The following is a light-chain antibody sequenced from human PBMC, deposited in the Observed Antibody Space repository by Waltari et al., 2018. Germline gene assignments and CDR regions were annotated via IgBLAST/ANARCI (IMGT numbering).Light chain of an antibody. J-gene: IGLJ2*01. CDR1: RSDVGGYNY. Sequence: QSALTQPRSVSGSPGQSVTLSCTGTRSDVGGYNYVSWYQQHPGKAPKLMIYDVSKRPSGVPDRFSGSKSGNTASLTISGLQAEDEADYYCCSYAGSYPVVFGGGTKLTVL. V-gene: IGLV2-11*01. CDR3: CSYAGSYPVV. CDR2: DVS.